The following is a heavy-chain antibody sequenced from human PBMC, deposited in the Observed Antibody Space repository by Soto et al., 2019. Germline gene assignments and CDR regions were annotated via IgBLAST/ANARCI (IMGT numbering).Heavy chain of an antibody. CDR1: GGSISSSNW. CDR3: ARVWGVAGTGWFDP. D-gene: IGHD6-19*01. CDR2: IYHSGST. Sequence: SETLSLTCAVSGGSISSSNWWSWVRQPPGKGLEWIGEIYHSGSTNYNPSLKSRVTISVDKSKNQFSLKLSSVTAADTAVYYCARVWGVAGTGWFDPWGQGTLVTVSS. V-gene: IGHV4-4*02. J-gene: IGHJ5*02.